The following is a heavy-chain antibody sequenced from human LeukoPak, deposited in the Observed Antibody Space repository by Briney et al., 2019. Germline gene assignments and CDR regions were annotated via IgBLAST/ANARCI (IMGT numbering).Heavy chain of an antibody. J-gene: IGHJ2*01. CDR3: AKDRGGRGDWYFDL. V-gene: IGHV3-30*18. CDR1: GFTFSSYG. D-gene: IGHD3-16*01. Sequence: RSLRLSCAASGFTFSSYGMHWVRQAPGKGLEWVAVISYDGSNKYYADSVKGRFTISRDNSKNTLYLQMNSLRAEDTAVYYCAKDRGGRGDWYFDLWGRGTLVTVSS. CDR2: ISYDGSNK.